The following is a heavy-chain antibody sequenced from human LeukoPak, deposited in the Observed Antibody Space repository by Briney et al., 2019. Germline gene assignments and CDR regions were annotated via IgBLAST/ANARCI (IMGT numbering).Heavy chain of an antibody. V-gene: IGHV3-21*01. D-gene: IGHD3-10*01. CDR1: GFTFSSYS. J-gene: IGHJ4*02. CDR2: ISTSSSYI. CDR3: ARDTYGSGSYFNY. Sequence: GGSLRLSCAASGFTFSSYSMNWVRQAPGKGLEWVSSISTSSSYIYYADSLKGRFTVSRDNAKNSLYPQMNSLRAEDTAVYYCARDTYGSGSYFNYWGQGTLVTVSS.